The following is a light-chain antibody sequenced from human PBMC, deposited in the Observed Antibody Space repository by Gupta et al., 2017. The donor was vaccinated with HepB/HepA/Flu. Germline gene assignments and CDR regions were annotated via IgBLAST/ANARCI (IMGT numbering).Light chain of an antibody. J-gene: IGKJ2*01. Sequence: DIQMTQSPSSLSASVGDKVTITCRASQSISSHLNWYQQKPGRAPKLLIYSASTLHLGVPSRFSGSGSGTDFTLTISSLQPEDFATYYCQQSYNTPPDYTFGQGTKLEIK. CDR1: QSISSH. V-gene: IGKV1-39*01. CDR2: SAS. CDR3: QQSYNTPPDYT.